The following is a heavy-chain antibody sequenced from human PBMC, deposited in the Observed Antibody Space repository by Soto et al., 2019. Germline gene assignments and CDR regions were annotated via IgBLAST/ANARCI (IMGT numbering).Heavy chain of an antibody. CDR2: ISSSSSTI. V-gene: IGHV3-48*01. D-gene: IGHD6-13*01. J-gene: IGHJ5*02. CDR1: GCTFSNYS. Sequence: GRSLRPSCAAPGCTFSNYSMNWVRHAPVKGLEWVSYISSSSSTIYYADSVKGRFTISRDNAKNSLYLQMNSLRAEDTAVYYCARHPERIAEIGWFDPWGQGTLVTVSS. CDR3: ARHPERIAEIGWFDP.